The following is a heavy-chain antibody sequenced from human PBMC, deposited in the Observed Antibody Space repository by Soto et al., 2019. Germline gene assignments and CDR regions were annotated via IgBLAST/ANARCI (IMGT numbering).Heavy chain of an antibody. J-gene: IGHJ6*02. CDR2: ISYDGSIK. V-gene: IGHV3-30*03. CDR3: ARQGLRFSYYYYGMDV. D-gene: IGHD5-12*01. CDR1: GFTFNSYG. Sequence: QVQLVESGGGVVRPGKSQRLSCAASGFTFNSYGMHWVRRAPGKGLQWVALISYDGSIKYYADSVKGRFSISRDNSNNTLYLQMNSLTPEDTAIYFCARQGLRFSYYYYGMDVWGQGTTVTVSS.